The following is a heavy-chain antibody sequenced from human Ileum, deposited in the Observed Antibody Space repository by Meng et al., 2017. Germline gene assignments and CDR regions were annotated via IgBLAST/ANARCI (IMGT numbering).Heavy chain of an antibody. V-gene: IGHV4-61*01. CDR3: TRERSWSDFGYLDD. D-gene: IGHD1-26*01. Sequence: EAGPVRWRLSQTLSPTCTVSGDSVRSSCVYWSWIRQSAGKGLEWIGYVYYNGVTNYNPSLRSRITTSIDTSKNQFSLKLSSVTAADTALYYCTRERSWSDFGYLDDWGRGTLVTVSS. CDR2: VYYNGVT. J-gene: IGHJ4*02. CDR1: GDSVRSSCVY.